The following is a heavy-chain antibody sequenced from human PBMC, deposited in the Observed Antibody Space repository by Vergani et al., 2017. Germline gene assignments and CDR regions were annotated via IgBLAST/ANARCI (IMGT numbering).Heavy chain of an antibody. J-gene: IGHJ6*02. Sequence: QVQLVQSGAEVKKPGASVKVSCKASGYTFTSYGISWVRQAPGQGLEWMGWISAYNGNTNYAQKHQGRVTMTTDTSTSTAYMELRSLRSDDTAVYYCARERIAAAGYYYYYYGMDVWGQGTTVTVSS. V-gene: IGHV1-18*01. CDR2: ISAYNGNT. CDR3: ARERIAAAGYYYYYYGMDV. D-gene: IGHD6-13*01. CDR1: GYTFTSYG.